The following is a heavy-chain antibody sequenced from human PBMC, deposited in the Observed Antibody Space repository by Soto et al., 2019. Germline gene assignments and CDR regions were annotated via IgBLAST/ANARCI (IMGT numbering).Heavy chain of an antibody. V-gene: IGHV4-59*08. CDR1: GGSISSYF. CDR2: IYYSGST. J-gene: IGHJ6*03. Sequence: SETLSLTCTVSGGSISSYFWSWIRQPPGKGLEWIGYIYYSGSTNYNPSLKSRVTISVDTSKNQFSLKLSSVTAADTAVYYCARAVNGDYYYYYYMDVWGKGTTVTVSS. D-gene: IGHD4-17*01. CDR3: ARAVNGDYYYYYYMDV.